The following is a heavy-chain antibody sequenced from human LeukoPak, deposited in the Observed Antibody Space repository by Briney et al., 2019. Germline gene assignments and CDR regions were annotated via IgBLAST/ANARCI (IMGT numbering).Heavy chain of an antibody. V-gene: IGHV3-7*03. CDR1: GFTFGIYR. D-gene: IGHD3-22*01. Sequence: GGSLRLSCAASGFTFGIYRMTWVRQAPGKGLEWVATINQGGSEKYYVDSVKGRFTISRDYTRNLLFLQMNSLRVEDTAVYYCATPLDYYDRSDSHQGGDWGQGTLVTVSS. J-gene: IGHJ4*02. CDR3: ATPLDYYDRSDSHQGGD. CDR2: INQGGSEK.